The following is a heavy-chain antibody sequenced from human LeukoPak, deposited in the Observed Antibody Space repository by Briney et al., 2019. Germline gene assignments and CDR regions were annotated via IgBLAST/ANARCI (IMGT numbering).Heavy chain of an antibody. Sequence: SSETLSLTCAVYGGSFSGYYWSWIRQPPGKGLEWIGEINHSGSTNYNPSLKSRVTISVDTSKNQFSLKLSSVTAADTAVYYCASPPIAVAGYWGQGTLVTVSS. D-gene: IGHD6-19*01. J-gene: IGHJ4*02. CDR2: INHSGST. CDR3: ASPPIAVAGY. CDR1: GGSFSGYY. V-gene: IGHV4-34*01.